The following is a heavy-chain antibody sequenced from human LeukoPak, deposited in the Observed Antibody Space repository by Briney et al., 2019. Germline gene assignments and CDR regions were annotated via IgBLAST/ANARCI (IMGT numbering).Heavy chain of an antibody. CDR1: GLTFSSYA. Sequence: GGSLRLSCAASGLTFSSYAMSWVRQAPGKGLEWVSTISGSGGSIWYADSVKGRFTISRDNSNNTLYLQMNSLRAEDTAVYYCATLGYCSSTSCPRGWFDPWGQGTLVTVSS. J-gene: IGHJ5*02. V-gene: IGHV3-23*01. D-gene: IGHD2-2*01. CDR2: ISGSGGSI. CDR3: ATLGYCSSTSCPRGWFDP.